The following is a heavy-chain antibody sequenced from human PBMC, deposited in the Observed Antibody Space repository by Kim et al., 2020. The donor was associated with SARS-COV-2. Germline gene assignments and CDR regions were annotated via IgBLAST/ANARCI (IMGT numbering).Heavy chain of an antibody. J-gene: IGHJ4*02. D-gene: IGHD3-16*01. V-gene: IGHV3-30*18. CDR3: AKDGAGY. Sequence: GGSLRLSCAASGFTFSSYGMHWVRQAPGKGLEWVAVISYDGSNKYYADSVKRRFTISRDNSKNTLYLQMNSLRAEDTAVYYCAKDGAGYWGQGTLVTVSS. CDR2: ISYDGSNK. CDR1: GFTFSSYG.